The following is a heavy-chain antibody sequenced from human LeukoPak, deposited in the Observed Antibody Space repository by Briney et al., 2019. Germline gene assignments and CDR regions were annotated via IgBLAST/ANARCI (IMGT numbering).Heavy chain of an antibody. D-gene: IGHD3-3*01. CDR1: GVSFSGYY. CDR3: ARARYDFWSGLDYYYSMDV. CDR2: MIHSGST. V-gene: IGHV4-34*12. J-gene: IGHJ6*03. Sequence: SETLSLTCAVYGVSFSGYYWSWIRQPPGKGLEWIGEMIHSGSTKYNPSLKSRVTISVDTSKDQSTLKLRSVSAADKAVYYGARARYDFWSGLDYYYSMDVWGKGTTVTVSS.